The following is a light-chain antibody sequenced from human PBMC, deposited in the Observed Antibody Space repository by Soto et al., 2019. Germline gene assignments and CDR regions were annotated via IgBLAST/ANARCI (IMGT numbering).Light chain of an antibody. V-gene: IGLV1-44*01. Sequence: QAVVTQPPSASGTPGQRVTISCSGSSSNIGSNTVNWYQQLPRTAPKLLIFSNNLRPSGVPDRFSGSKSGTSASLAISGLQSEDEADYYCAAWDDSLNGHYVFGTGTKLTVL. J-gene: IGLJ1*01. CDR3: AAWDDSLNGHYV. CDR2: SNN. CDR1: SSNIGSNT.